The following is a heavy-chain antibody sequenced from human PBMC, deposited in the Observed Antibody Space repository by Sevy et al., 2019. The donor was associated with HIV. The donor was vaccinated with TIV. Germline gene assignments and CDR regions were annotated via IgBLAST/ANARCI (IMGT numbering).Heavy chain of an antibody. CDR3: ARTRHSGSYSYFDY. Sequence: GSLRLSCAASGFTFSSYAMSWVRQAPGKGLEWVSAISGSGGSTYYADSVKGRFTISRDNSKNTLYRQMNSLRAEDTAVYYCARTRHSGSYSYFDYWGQGTLVTVSS. CDR1: GFTFSSYA. V-gene: IGHV3-23*01. D-gene: IGHD1-26*01. CDR2: ISGSGGST. J-gene: IGHJ4*02.